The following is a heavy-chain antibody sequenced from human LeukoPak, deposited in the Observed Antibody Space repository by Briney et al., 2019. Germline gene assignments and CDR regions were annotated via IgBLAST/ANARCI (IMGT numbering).Heavy chain of an antibody. CDR1: GFTFSSYS. J-gene: IGHJ4*02. V-gene: IGHV3-23*01. Sequence: PGGSLRLSCAASGFTFSSYSMNWVRKAPGKGLEWVSAISESGDATYYADSVRGRFTISRDNSKNTLYLQMNRLRVDDTAIYYCAKDRDYWGQGTLVTVSS. CDR2: ISESGDAT. CDR3: AKDRDY.